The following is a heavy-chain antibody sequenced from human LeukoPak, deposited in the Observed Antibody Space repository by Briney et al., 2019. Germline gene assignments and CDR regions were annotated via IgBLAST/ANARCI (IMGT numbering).Heavy chain of an antibody. CDR1: GFTFSSYA. CDR2: ISYDGSNK. J-gene: IGHJ4*02. CDR3: ARDLGPIDY. D-gene: IGHD3-16*01. V-gene: IGHV3-30-3*01. Sequence: TGGSLRLSCAASGFTFSSYAMHWVRQAPGKGLEWVAVISYDGSNKYYADSVKGRFTISRDNSKNTLYLQMNSLRAEDTAVYYCARDLGPIDYWGQGTLVTVSS.